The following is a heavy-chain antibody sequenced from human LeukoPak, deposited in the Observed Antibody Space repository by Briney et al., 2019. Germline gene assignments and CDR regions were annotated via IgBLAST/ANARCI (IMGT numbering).Heavy chain of an antibody. CDR2: IDRGGDNT. J-gene: IGHJ3*02. Sequence: GGSLRLSCAASGFTLSDSVMSWVRQAPGKGLEWVSAIDRGGDNTYYGDSVKGRFIISRDIFANTLFLQMNSLRAEDTAVYYCAKSVGWGGYDAFDIWGQGTMVTVSS. V-gene: IGHV3-23*02. D-gene: IGHD3-16*01. CDR3: AKSVGWGGYDAFDI. CDR1: GFTLSDSV.